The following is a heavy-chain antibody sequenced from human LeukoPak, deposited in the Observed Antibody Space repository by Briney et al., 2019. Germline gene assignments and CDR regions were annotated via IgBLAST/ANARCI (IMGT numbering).Heavy chain of an antibody. CDR2: ISASGGRT. CDR1: GFTFSTYA. J-gene: IGHJ4*02. D-gene: IGHD6-25*01. CDR3: AKEFLGSIDY. Sequence: GGSLRLSCAASGFTFSTYAMSWVRQAPGKGLEWVSGISASGGRTYYADSVKGRFTVSRDNSKNTLYLQMNSLRAEDTAIYYWAKEFLGSIDYWGQGTLVTVSS. V-gene: IGHV3-23*01.